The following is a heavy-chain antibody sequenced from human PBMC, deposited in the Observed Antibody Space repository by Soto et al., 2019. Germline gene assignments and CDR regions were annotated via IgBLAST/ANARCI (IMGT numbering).Heavy chain of an antibody. V-gene: IGHV1-18*01. J-gene: IGHJ4*02. CDR3: ARDRGDIVLMVYASDFDY. CDR1: GYTFTSYG. Sequence: GASVKVSCKASGYTFTSYGISWVRQAPGQGLEWMGWISAYNGNTNYAQKLQGRVTMTTDTSTSTAYMELRSLRSDDTAVYYCARDRGDIVLMVYASDFDYWGQGTLVTVSS. CDR2: ISAYNGNT. D-gene: IGHD2-8*01.